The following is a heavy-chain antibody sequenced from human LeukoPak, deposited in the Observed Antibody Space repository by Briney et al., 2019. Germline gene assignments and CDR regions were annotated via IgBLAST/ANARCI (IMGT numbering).Heavy chain of an antibody. CDR3: ARDCSSTSCYREGLFDY. J-gene: IGHJ4*02. D-gene: IGHD2-2*02. V-gene: IGHV1-69*10. CDR2: IIPILGIA. CDR1: VGTFSSYA. Sequence: GASVKVSCKASVGTFSSYAISWVRQAPGQGLEWMGGIIPILGIAKYAQKFQGRVTVTADESTSTAYRELSSLRSEDTAVYYCARDCSSTSCYREGLFDYWGQGTLVTVSS.